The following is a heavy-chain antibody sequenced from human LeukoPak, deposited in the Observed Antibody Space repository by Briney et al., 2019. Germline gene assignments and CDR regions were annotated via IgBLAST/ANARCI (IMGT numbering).Heavy chain of an antibody. CDR1: GFTFSSYS. Sequence: GGSLRLSCAASGFTFSSYSMNWVRQAPGKGLEWVSSISSSSSYIYYADSVKGRFTISRDNAKNSLYLQMNSLRAEDTAVYYCARVFHSSGGGGWFDPWGQGTLVTVSS. V-gene: IGHV3-21*01. D-gene: IGHD6-19*01. CDR2: ISSSSSYI. J-gene: IGHJ5*02. CDR3: ARVFHSSGGGGWFDP.